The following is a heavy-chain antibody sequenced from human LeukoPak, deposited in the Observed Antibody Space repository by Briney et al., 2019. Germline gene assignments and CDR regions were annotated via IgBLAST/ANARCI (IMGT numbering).Heavy chain of an antibody. CDR1: GFTFSSYS. D-gene: IGHD6-19*01. V-gene: IGHV3-21*01. CDR2: ISSSSSYI. Sequence: GGSLRLSCAASGFTFSSYSMNWVRQAPGEGLEWVSSISSSSSYIYYADSVKGRFTISRDNARNSLYLQMNSLRAEDTAVYYCARGPYTNGHYFDYWGQGTLATVSS. CDR3: ARGPYTNGHYFDY. J-gene: IGHJ4*02.